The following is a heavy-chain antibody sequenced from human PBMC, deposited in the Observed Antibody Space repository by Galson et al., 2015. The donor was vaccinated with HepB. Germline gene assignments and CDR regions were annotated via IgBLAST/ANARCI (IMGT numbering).Heavy chain of an antibody. D-gene: IGHD2-2*02. CDR1: GYTFTGYY. Sequence: SVKVSCKASGYTFTGYYMHWVRQAPGQGLEWMGWINPNSGGTNYAQKFQGRVTMTRDKSISTAYMELSRLRSDDTAVYYCARGGIVVVPAAIRSFDYWGQGTLVTVSS. J-gene: IGHJ4*02. V-gene: IGHV1-2*02. CDR2: INPNSGGT. CDR3: ARGGIVVVPAAIRSFDY.